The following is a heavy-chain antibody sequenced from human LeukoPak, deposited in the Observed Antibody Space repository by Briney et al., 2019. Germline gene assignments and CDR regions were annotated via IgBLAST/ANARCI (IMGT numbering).Heavy chain of an antibody. CDR3: ARVESYPLRNAFDI. J-gene: IGHJ3*02. Sequence: SQTLSLTCAVSGGSINSGGYSWSWIRQPPGKGLEWIGYIYYSGSTYYNPSLKSRVTISVDTSKNQFSLKLSSVTAADTAVYYCARVESYPLRNAFDIWGQGTMVTVSS. CDR2: IYYSGST. V-gene: IGHV4-30-4*07. D-gene: IGHD1-14*01. CDR1: GGSINSGGYS.